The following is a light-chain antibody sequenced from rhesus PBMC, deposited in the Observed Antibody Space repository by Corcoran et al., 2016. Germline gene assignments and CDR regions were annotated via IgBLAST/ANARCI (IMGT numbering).Light chain of an antibody. Sequence: DIQMTQSPSSLSASVGDRVTITCRASQGISSYLAWYQQKPGKAPKPLIYYASNLESGVPSRFSGSGSGTEFTLTISSLQPEDFATYYCQQYNSDPYSFGQGTKVEI. V-gene: IGKV1-37*01. J-gene: IGKJ2*01. CDR2: YAS. CDR3: QQYNSDPYS. CDR1: QGISSY.